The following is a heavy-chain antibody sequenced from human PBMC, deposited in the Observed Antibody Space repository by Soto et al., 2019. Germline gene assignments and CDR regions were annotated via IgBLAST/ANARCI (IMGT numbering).Heavy chain of an antibody. Sequence: SETLSLTCTVSGGSISSGDYYWSCIRQHPGKGLEWIGYIYYSGSTYYNPSLKSRVTISVDTSKNQFSLKLSSVTAADTAVYYCARFGRGTVYFDYWGQGTLVTVSS. D-gene: IGHD1-1*01. CDR2: IYYSGST. CDR1: GGSISSGDYY. V-gene: IGHV4-31*03. CDR3: ARFGRGTVYFDY. J-gene: IGHJ4*02.